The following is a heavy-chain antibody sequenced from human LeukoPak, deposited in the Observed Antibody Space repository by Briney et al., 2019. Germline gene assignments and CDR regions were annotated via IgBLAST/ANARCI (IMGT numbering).Heavy chain of an antibody. CDR2: FDPEDGET. CDR1: GYTLTELS. Sequence: ASVKVSCKVSGYTLTELSMHWVRQAPGKGLEWMGGFDPEDGETIYAQKFQGRVTMTEDTSTGTAYMELSSLRSEDTAVYYCATVGVQTDYDILTGYHNWFDPWGQGTLVTVSS. V-gene: IGHV1-24*01. D-gene: IGHD3-9*01. J-gene: IGHJ5*02. CDR3: ATVGVQTDYDILTGYHNWFDP.